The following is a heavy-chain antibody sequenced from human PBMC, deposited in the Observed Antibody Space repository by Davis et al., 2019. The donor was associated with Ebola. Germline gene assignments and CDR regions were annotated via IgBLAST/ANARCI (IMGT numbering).Heavy chain of an antibody. V-gene: IGHV4-59*08. CDR1: GGSISSYY. Sequence: SETLSLTCTVSGGSISSYYWSWIRQPPGKGLEWIGYIYYSGSTNYNPSLKSRVTISVDTSKNQFSLKLSSVTAADTAVYYCARRVPLYYYESSGYDSLYYFDYWGQGTLVTVSS. D-gene: IGHD3-22*01. CDR2: IYYSGST. J-gene: IGHJ4*02. CDR3: ARRVPLYYYESSGYDSLYYFDY.